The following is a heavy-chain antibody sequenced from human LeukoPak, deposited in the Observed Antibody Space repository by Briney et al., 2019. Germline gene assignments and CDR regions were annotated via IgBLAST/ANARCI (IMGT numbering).Heavy chain of an antibody. Sequence: GGSLRLSCAASGFTFSSYGMHWVRLAPGKGLEWVAVISYDGSNKYYADSVKGRFTISRDNSKNTLYLQMNSLRAEDTAVYYCARKEMAPNWGQGTLATVSS. V-gene: IGHV3-30*03. CDR3: ARKEMAPN. CDR1: GFTFSSYG. CDR2: ISYDGSNK. J-gene: IGHJ4*02. D-gene: IGHD5-24*01.